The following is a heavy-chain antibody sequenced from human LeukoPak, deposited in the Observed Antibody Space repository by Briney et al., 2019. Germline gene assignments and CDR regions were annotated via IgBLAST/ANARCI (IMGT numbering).Heavy chain of an antibody. CDR3: AFFRGCYYYQPFDY. CDR1: GFTFDDYA. J-gene: IGHJ4*02. CDR2: ISRNSGNI. Sequence: GGSLRLSCAASGFTFDDYAMHWVRQAPGKGLEWVSAISRNSGNIGYADSVKGRFTISRDNAKNSLYLQMNSLRAEDMALYYCAFFRGCYYYQPFDYWGQGTLVTVSS. V-gene: IGHV3-9*03. D-gene: IGHD3-22*01.